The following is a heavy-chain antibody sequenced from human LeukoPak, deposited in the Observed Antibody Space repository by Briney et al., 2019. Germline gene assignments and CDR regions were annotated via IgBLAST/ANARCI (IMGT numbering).Heavy chain of an antibody. CDR1: GFTFTTYW. Sequence: GGSLRLSCAASGFTFTTYWMSWMRQAPGKGLQWVANIKHDGSEQYYVDSVKGRFTISRDNAKNSLFLQMNSLGVEDTAVYYCKSGGAAPGSFDYWGHRALVTVSS. J-gene: IGHJ4*01. CDR3: KSGGAAPGSFDY. V-gene: IGHV3-7*01. CDR2: IKHDGSEQ. D-gene: IGHD1-26*01.